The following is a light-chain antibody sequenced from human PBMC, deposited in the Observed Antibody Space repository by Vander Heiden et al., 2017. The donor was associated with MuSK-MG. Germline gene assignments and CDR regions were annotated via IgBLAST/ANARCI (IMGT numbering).Light chain of an antibody. CDR1: QPISTW. Sequence: DIQMTQSPSTLSASVGDRVTISFRASQPISTWLAWYQQKPGKAPKLLMSKASALESGVPSRFSGSGSGTEFTLTISSLQPDDFATYYCQHYSTYPWTFGQGTKVDI. V-gene: IGKV1-5*03. J-gene: IGKJ1*01. CDR3: QHYSTYPWT. CDR2: KAS.